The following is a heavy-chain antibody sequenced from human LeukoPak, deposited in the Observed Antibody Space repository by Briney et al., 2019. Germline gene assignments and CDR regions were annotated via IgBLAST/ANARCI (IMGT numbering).Heavy chain of an antibody. CDR3: ARSLVNFDY. D-gene: IGHD2-8*02. CDR1: GFTFSSYE. V-gene: IGHV3-48*03. Sequence: GGSLRLSCAASGFTFSSYEMNWVRQAPGKGLEWVSYISSSGSTIYYADSVKGRFTISRDNAKNSLYLQMNSLRAEDTAVYYCARSLVNFDYWGQGTLVTVSS. J-gene: IGHJ4*02. CDR2: ISSSGSTI.